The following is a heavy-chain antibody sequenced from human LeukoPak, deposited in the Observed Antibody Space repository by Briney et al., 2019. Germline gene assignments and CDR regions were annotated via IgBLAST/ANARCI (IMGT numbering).Heavy chain of an antibody. Sequence: GGSLRLSCAAAGLTFSSYEMYWVRQAPGKGLEWVSYIGGSGETIYYADSVKGRFTISRDNANKSLYLRMSSLRVEDTAIYYCIPPAAGLRRTISTEYFQHWGQGALVTVSS. J-gene: IGHJ1*01. CDR1: GLTFSSYE. D-gene: IGHD6-13*01. V-gene: IGHV3-48*03. CDR3: IPPAAGLRRTISTEYFQH. CDR2: IGGSGETI.